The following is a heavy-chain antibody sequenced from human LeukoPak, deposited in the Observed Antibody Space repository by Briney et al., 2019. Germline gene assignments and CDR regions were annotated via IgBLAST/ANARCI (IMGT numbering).Heavy chain of an antibody. D-gene: IGHD3-3*01. Sequence: GASVKVSCKASGYTFTGYYMHWVRQAPGQGLEWMGWINPNSGGTNYAQKFQGRVTMTRDTSISTVYMELSRLRSDDTAVYYCARVPRRGYYDFWSGYSLFDYWGQGTLVTVSS. J-gene: IGHJ4*02. CDR1: GYTFTGYY. CDR3: ARVPRRGYYDFWSGYSLFDY. CDR2: INPNSGGT. V-gene: IGHV1-2*02.